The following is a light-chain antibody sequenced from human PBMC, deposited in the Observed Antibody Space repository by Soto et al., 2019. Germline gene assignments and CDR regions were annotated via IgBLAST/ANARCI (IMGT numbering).Light chain of an antibody. V-gene: IGLV2-14*03. J-gene: IGLJ1*01. CDR2: DVS. CDR1: SSDVGGYDF. Sequence: QSVLTQPASVSGSPGQSITISCTGTSSDVGGYDFVSWYQHHPGKAPRLMIYDVSHRPSGVSDRFSASKSGNTASLTISGLLAEDEADYYCSSYTSISTYVFGNGTKVTVL. CDR3: SSYTSISTYV.